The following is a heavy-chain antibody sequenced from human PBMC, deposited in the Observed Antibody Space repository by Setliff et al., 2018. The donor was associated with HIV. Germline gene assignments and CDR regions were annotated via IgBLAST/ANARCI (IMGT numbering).Heavy chain of an antibody. CDR1: GGSFNGYY. V-gene: IGHV4-34*01. CDR2: INHSGST. CDR3: ARARRAGSGPKYFQH. D-gene: IGHD2-15*01. Sequence: SETLSLTCAVYGGSFNGYYWSWIRQPPGKGLEWIGEINHSGSTNYNPSPKSRVTMSVDKSKNQFSLRLSSVTAADTAVYYCARARRAGSGPKYFQHWGQGTLVTVSS. J-gene: IGHJ1*01.